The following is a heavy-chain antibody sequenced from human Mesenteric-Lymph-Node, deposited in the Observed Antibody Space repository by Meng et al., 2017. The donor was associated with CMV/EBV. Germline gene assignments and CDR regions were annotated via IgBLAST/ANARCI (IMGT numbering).Heavy chain of an antibody. CDR2: ISGGGGST. CDR3: AKGGYFGVITPYDAFDI. CDR1: RFTFTTYA. V-gene: IGHV3-23*01. Sequence: GGSLRLSCAASRFTFTTYAMSWVRQAPGKGLEWVSVISGGGGSTYYADSVKGRFTISRDNSENTLYLQMNSLRAEDTALYYCAKGGYFGVITPYDAFDIWGQGTMVTVSS. D-gene: IGHD3-22*01. J-gene: IGHJ3*02.